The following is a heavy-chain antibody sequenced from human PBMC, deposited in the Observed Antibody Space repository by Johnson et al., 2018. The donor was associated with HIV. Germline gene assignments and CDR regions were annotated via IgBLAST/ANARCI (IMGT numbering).Heavy chain of an antibody. V-gene: IGHV3-15*01. CDR3: AKAYTYGAFDI. J-gene: IGHJ3*02. CDR1: GFTFSGSD. Sequence: VQLVESGGGLVQPGGSLKLSCAASGFTFSGSDMHWVRQAPGKGLEWVGRIKSKTDGGTTDYAAPVKGRFTISRDDSKNTLYLQMNSLRVEDTAVYYCAKAYTYGAFDIWGQGTKVTVSS. CDR2: IKSKTDGGTT. D-gene: IGHD5-18*01.